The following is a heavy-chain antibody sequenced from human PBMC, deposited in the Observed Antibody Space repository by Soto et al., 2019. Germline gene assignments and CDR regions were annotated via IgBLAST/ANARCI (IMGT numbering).Heavy chain of an antibody. J-gene: IGHJ6*03. V-gene: IGHV3-23*01. CDR1: GFTFSSYA. Sequence: EVQLLESGGGLVQPGGSLRLSCAASGFTFSSYAMSWVRQAPGKGLEWVSAISGRGGSTYYADSVKGRFTISRDNSKNTLYLQMNSLRAEDAAVYYYAKGTRIRIATADDLYYYCYRDVWGKGTTVTVSS. CDR3: AKGTRIRIATADDLYYYCYRDV. D-gene: IGHD6-13*01. CDR2: ISGRGGST.